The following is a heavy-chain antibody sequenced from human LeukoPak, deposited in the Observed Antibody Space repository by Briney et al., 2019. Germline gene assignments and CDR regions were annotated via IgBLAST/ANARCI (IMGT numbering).Heavy chain of an antibody. CDR1: GGSISSYY. Sequence: SETLSLTCTVSGGSISSYYWSWIRQPPGKGLEYIGYIYYSGSTNYNPSLKSRVTISVDTSKNQFSLKLGSVTAADTAVYYCAAGSESYDSRGYSYYFDYWGQGTLVTVSS. CDR2: IYYSGST. J-gene: IGHJ4*02. V-gene: IGHV4-59*01. CDR3: AAGSESYDSRGYSYYFDY. D-gene: IGHD3-22*01.